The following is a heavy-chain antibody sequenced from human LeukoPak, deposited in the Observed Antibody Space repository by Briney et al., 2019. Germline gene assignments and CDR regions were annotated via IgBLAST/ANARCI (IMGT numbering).Heavy chain of an antibody. D-gene: IGHD2-2*01. CDR3: ARGRGYCSSTSCYEV. CDR1: GFTFSGSA. J-gene: IGHJ3*01. V-gene: IGHV3-73*01. CDR2: IRSKANSYAT. Sequence: PGGSLRLSRAASGFTFSGSAMHWVRQASGKGLEWVGRIRSKANSYATAYAASVKGRFTISRDDSKNTAYLQMNSLKTEDTAVYYCARGRGYCSSTSCYEVWGQGTMVTVSS.